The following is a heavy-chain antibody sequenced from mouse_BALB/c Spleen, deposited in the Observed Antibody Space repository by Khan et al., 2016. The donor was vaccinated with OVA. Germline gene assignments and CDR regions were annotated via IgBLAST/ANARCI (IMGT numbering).Heavy chain of an antibody. CDR2: ILPGSGSR. D-gene: IGHD1-1*01. J-gene: IGHJ2*01. Sequence: QVQLKQSGAELMKPGASVKISCKATGYTFSGYWLEWVKQRPGHGLEWIGEILPGSGSRNYNEKFKGKATFTADISSKTTYMQLSSLTSEDSAVYYCARVNYGSRDYFDYWGQCTTLTVSS. CDR1: GYTFSGYW. V-gene: IGHV1-9*01. CDR3: ARVNYGSRDYFDY.